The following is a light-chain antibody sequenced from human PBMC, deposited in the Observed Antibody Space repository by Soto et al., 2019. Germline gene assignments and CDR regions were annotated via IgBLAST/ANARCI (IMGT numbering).Light chain of an antibody. CDR3: SSYTSSSTDV. J-gene: IGLJ1*01. V-gene: IGLV2-14*01. CDR1: SSDVGGYNY. CDR2: DVS. Sequence: QSALTQPASVSGSPRQSITISCTGTSSDVGGYNYVSWYQQHPGKAPKLMIYDVSNRPSGDSNRFSGSKSGNTASLTISGLQAEDEAEYYCSSYTSSSTDVFGTGTKLTAL.